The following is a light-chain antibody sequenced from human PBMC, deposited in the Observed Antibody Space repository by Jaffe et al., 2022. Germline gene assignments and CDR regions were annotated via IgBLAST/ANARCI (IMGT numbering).Light chain of an antibody. CDR1: QSVSSS. V-gene: IGKV3-11*01. Sequence: EIELTQSPATLSLSPGERATLSCRASQSVSSSLAWYQQKPGQAPRLLIYDASNRATGIPARFSGSGSGTDFTLTISSLEPEDFAVYYCQQRGNWPLTFGGGTKVEIK. J-gene: IGKJ4*01. CDR2: DAS. CDR3: QQRGNWPLT.